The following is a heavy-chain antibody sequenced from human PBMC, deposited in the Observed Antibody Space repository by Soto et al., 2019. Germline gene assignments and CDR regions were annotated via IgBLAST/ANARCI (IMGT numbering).Heavy chain of an antibody. CDR2: IFHDGTA. CDR1: GVSLTSGNW. CDR3: ARLVYDTRLNYMYFDF. D-gene: IGHD3-10*01. V-gene: IGHV4-4*02. Sequence: PSETLSLTCAVSGVSLTSGNWWTWVRQSPQRGLEYIGEIFHDGTANYYPSFERRVAMSVDMSRNQFSLKLTSVTAADTAVYFCARLVYDTRLNYMYFDFWGPGTLVTVS. J-gene: IGHJ4*02.